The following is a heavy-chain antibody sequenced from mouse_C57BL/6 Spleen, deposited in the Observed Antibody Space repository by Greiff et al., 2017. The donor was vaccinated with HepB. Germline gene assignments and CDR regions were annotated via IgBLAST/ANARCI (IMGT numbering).Heavy chain of an antibody. Sequence: QVQLQQSGAELARPGASVKLSCKASGYTFTSYGISWVKQRTGQGLEWIGEIYPRSGNTYYNEKFKGKATLTADKSSSTAYMELRSLTSEDSAVYFCARRADYDKGHVDYWGQGTTLTVSS. CDR2: IYPRSGNT. CDR3: ARRADYDKGHVDY. V-gene: IGHV1-81*01. D-gene: IGHD2-4*01. J-gene: IGHJ2*01. CDR1: GYTFTSYG.